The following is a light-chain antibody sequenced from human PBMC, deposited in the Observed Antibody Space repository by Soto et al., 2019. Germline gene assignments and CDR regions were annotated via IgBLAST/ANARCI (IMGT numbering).Light chain of an antibody. J-gene: IGLJ2*01. CDR2: DVS. CDR1: SSDVGGYNY. V-gene: IGLV2-14*01. CDR3: SSYTSRSTVV. Sequence: QSVLTQPASVSGSPGQSITISCTGTSSDVGGYNYVSWYQQHPGKAPKLMIYDVSNRPSGVSNRFSGSKSGNTASLTISGLQAEDEGDYYCSSYTSRSTVVFGGGTQLTVL.